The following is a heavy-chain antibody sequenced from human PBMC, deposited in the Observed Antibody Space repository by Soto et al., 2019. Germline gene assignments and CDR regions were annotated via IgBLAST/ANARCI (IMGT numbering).Heavy chain of an antibody. CDR2: VSPNNGHT. CDR3: ARDIESVTAKHFFYYYAMDV. D-gene: IGHD2-8*01. V-gene: IGHV1-18*01. Sequence: ASVKVSCKASGFTFSNYGLNWVRQAPGQGLEWMGWVSPNNGHTNYAQNLQGRVSMTTDTSTSTPYMELRGLRFDDTAVYYCARDIESVTAKHFFYYYAMDVWGQGTTVTVYS. J-gene: IGHJ6*02. CDR1: GFTFSNYG.